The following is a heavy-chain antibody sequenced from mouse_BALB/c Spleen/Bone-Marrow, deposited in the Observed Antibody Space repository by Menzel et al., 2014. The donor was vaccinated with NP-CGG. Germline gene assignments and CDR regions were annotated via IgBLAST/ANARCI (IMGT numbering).Heavy chain of an antibody. V-gene: IGHV1-5*01. CDR2: IYPGNSDT. CDR1: GYTFTSYW. CDR3: TRGPYFDV. Sequence: VQLKQSGPVLARPGASVKMSCKASGYTFTSYWMHWVKQRPGQGLEWIGAIYPGNSDTNYNQKFKGKAKLTAVISTSTAYMELSSLTNEDSAVYYCTRGPYFDVWGAGTTVTVSS. J-gene: IGHJ1*01.